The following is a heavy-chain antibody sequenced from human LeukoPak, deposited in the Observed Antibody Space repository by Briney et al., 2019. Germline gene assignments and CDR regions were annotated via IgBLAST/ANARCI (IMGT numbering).Heavy chain of an antibody. CDR2: MNPNSGNT. J-gene: IGHJ4*02. D-gene: IGHD2-21*02. CDR1: GYTFTSYD. Sequence: GASVKVSCKASGYTFTSYDINWVRQATGQGLEWMGLMNPNSGNTGYAQKFQGRVTMTENTSITTAYMELSSLESEDTALYYCTRLSGNCGGDCYRLSYWGQGSLVTVSS. V-gene: IGHV1-8*01. CDR3: TRLSGNCGGDCYRLSY.